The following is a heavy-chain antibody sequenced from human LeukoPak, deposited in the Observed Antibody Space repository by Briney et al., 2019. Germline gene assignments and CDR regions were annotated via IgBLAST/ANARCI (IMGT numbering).Heavy chain of an antibody. CDR3: ARGQKYRYGYTVTELGSGYFDY. V-gene: IGHV4-59*12. D-gene: IGHD5-18*01. CDR1: GGSISNYY. J-gene: IGHJ4*02. CDR2: IYYSGRT. Sequence: SETLSLTCTVSGGSISNYYWSWIRQPPGKGLEWIGYIYYSGRTRYNPSLKSPVTISVDTSKNQFSLRLSSVTAADTAVYFCARGQKYRYGYTVTELGSGYFDYWGQGTLVTVSS.